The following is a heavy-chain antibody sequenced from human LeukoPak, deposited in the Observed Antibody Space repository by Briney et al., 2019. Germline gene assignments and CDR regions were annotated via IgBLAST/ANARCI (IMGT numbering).Heavy chain of an antibody. Sequence: ASVKVSCKASGYTFTGHYMHWVRQAPGQGLEWMGWIDPNSGGTNFAQKFQGRVTMTRDTSISTAYMEVSRVTSDDTAVYYRARVDLSRGDFDIWGQGTMVTVSS. CDR3: ARVDLSRGDFDI. CDR2: IDPNSGGT. V-gene: IGHV1-2*02. CDR1: GYTFTGHY. J-gene: IGHJ3*02.